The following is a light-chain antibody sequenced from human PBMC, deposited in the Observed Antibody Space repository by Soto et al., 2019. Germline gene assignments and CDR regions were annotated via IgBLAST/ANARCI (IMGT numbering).Light chain of an antibody. V-gene: IGLV1-44*01. Sequence: QLVLTQPPSASGTPGQRVTIACSGSSSHIGSNAVNWYLQLPGTAPKLLIYSNNQRPSGVPDRISGTRSGTSASLAISGLQSEDEADYYCATWDDSLSGQVFGGGTKVTVL. CDR1: SSHIGSNA. CDR2: SNN. CDR3: ATWDDSLSGQV. J-gene: IGLJ3*02.